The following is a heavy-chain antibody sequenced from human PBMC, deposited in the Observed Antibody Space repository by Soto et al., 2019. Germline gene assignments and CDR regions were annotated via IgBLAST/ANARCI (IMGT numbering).Heavy chain of an antibody. Sequence: EVQLVESGGGLVQPGGSLRLSCAASGFTFSSYWMSWVRQAPGKGLEWVANIKQDGSEKYYVDSVKGRFTISRDNAKNSLYLQMNSLRAEDTAVYYCARDRGSSWFYGMDVWGQGTTVTVSS. CDR1: GFTFSSYW. CDR3: ARDRGSSWFYGMDV. D-gene: IGHD6-13*01. J-gene: IGHJ6*02. CDR2: IKQDGSEK. V-gene: IGHV3-7*01.